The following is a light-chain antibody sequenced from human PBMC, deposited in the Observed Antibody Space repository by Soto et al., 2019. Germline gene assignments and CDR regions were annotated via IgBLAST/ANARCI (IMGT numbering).Light chain of an antibody. CDR3: QSYDNILSGHVV. Sequence: QPVLTQPPSVSGAPGQRVTISCTGSSSNIGALYDVNWYQQLPGTAPKLLIYDNNNRPSGVPDRFSGSKSGTSASLAITGLQAEDEADYYCQSYDNILSGHVVFGGETKVTVL. V-gene: IGLV1-40*01. CDR1: SSNIGALYD. CDR2: DNN. J-gene: IGLJ2*01.